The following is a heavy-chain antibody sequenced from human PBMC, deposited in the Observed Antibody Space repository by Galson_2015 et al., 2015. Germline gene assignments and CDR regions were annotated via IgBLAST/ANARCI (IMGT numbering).Heavy chain of an antibody. Sequence: SLRLSCAASSGFTFSSYAMSWVRQAPGKGLEWVSAIGPSGDNTYCADSVKGRFTISRDNSKNTLYLQMNSLRADDAAIYFCAKQLASGTYSNIGPFDIWGQGTMVTVSS. CDR2: IGPSGDNT. CDR3: AKQLASGTYSNIGPFDI. V-gene: IGHV3-23*01. J-gene: IGHJ3*02. CDR1: GFTFSSYA. D-gene: IGHD4-11*01.